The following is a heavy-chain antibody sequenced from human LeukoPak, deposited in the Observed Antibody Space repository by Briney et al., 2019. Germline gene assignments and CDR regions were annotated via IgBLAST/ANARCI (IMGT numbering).Heavy chain of an antibody. CDR2: ITSSSTY. D-gene: IGHD5-12*01. Sequence: GGSLRLSCAASGFTLSTYNTHWVRQAPGKGLEWVSSITSSSTYYADSVKGRFTISRDNAKSSLYLQMNSLRAEDTAVYYCARERVTTTAFDIWGQGTMVTVSS. J-gene: IGHJ3*02. CDR1: GFTLSTYN. V-gene: IGHV3-21*01. CDR3: ARERVTTTAFDI.